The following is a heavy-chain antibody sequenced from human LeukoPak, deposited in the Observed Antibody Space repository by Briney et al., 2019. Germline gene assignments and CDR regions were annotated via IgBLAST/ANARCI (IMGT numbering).Heavy chain of an antibody. CDR1: GFTVSSNY. Sequence: GGSLRLSCAASGFTVSSNYMSWVRQAPGKGLEWVSVIYSGGSTYYADSVKGRFTISRDNSKKTLYLQMNSLRAEDTAVYYCARDSVVVTAIDAFDIWGQGTMVTVSS. D-gene: IGHD2-21*02. CDR3: ARDSVVVTAIDAFDI. CDR2: IYSGGST. J-gene: IGHJ3*02. V-gene: IGHV3-66*01.